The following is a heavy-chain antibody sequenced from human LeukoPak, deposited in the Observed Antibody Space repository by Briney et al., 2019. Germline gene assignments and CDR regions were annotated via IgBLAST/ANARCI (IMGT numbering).Heavy chain of an antibody. D-gene: IGHD1-26*01. CDR3: ARDGSIRGYYYGMDV. CDR1: GASISSGGYS. CDR2: IYHSGST. V-gene: IGHV4-30-2*01. J-gene: IGHJ6*02. Sequence: SETLSLTCTVSGASISSGGYSWSWIRQPPGKGLEWIGYIYHSGSTYYNPSLKSRVTISVDRSKNQFSLKLSSVTAADTAVYYCARDGSIRGYYYGMDVWGQGTTVTVSS.